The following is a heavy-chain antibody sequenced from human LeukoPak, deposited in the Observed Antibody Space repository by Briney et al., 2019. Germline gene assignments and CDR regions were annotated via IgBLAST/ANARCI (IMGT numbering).Heavy chain of an antibody. V-gene: IGHV4-34*01. J-gene: IGHJ4*02. Sequence: SETLSLTCAVYGGSFSGYYWSWIRQPPGKGLEWIGSIYYSGSTYYNPSLKSRVTISVDTSKNQFSLKLSSVTAADTAVYYCAREGWHGYNVGFDYWGQGTLVTVSS. CDR3: AREGWHGYNVGFDY. CDR2: IYYSGST. D-gene: IGHD5-24*01. CDR1: GGSFSGYY.